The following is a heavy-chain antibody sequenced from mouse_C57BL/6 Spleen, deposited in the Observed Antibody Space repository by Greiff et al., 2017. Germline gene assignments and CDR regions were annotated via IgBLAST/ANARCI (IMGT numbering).Heavy chain of an antibody. Sequence: EVQLVESGGDLVKPGGSLKLSCAASGFTFSSYGMSWVRQTPDKRLEWVATISSGGSYTYYPDSVKGRFTISRDNAKNTLYLQMSSLKSEDTAMYCCARPGNGFDYWGQGTTLTVSS. V-gene: IGHV5-6*01. CDR3: ARPGNGFDY. CDR2: ISSGGSYT. D-gene: IGHD2-1*01. J-gene: IGHJ2*01. CDR1: GFTFSSYG.